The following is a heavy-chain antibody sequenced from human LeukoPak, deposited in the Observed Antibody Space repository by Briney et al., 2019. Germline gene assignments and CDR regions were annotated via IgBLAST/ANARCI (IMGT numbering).Heavy chain of an antibody. CDR1: GYTFTSYG. Sequence: ASVKVSCKASGYTFTSYGISWVRQAPGQGLEWMGWTNPNSGDTNYAQKFQGRVTMTRDTSISTAYMELSRLRSDDTAVYYCARDKSGNSGWYSYFDYWGQGTLVTVSS. J-gene: IGHJ4*02. V-gene: IGHV1-2*02. CDR3: ARDKSGNSGWYSYFDY. CDR2: TNPNSGDT. D-gene: IGHD6-19*01.